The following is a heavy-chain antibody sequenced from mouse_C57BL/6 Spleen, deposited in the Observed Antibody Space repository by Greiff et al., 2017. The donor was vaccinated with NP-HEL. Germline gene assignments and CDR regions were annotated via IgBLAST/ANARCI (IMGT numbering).Heavy chain of an antibody. CDR3: ARGQLRRAWFAY. D-gene: IGHD3-2*02. Sequence: DVQLQESGPGLVKPSQSLSLTCSVTGYSITSGYYWNWIRQFPGNKLEWMGYISYDGSNNYNPSLKNRISITRDTSKNQFFLKLNSVTTEDTATYYCARGQLRRAWFAYWGQGTLVTVSA. CDR1: GYSITSGYY. CDR2: ISYDGSN. J-gene: IGHJ3*01. V-gene: IGHV3-6*01.